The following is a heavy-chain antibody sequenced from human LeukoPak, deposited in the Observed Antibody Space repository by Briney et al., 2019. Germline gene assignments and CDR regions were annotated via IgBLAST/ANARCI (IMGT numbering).Heavy chain of an antibody. J-gene: IGHJ6*02. CDR3: ARETISTPLRFLGPPHYYYGMDV. Sequence: SETLSLTCAVHGGSFSGYYWSWIRQPPGKGLEWIGEINHSGSTNYNPSLKSRVTISVDTSKNQFSLKLSSVTAADTAVYYCARETISTPLRFLGPPHYYYGMDVWGQGTTVTVSS. CDR2: INHSGST. CDR1: GGSFSGYY. D-gene: IGHD3-3*01. V-gene: IGHV4-34*01.